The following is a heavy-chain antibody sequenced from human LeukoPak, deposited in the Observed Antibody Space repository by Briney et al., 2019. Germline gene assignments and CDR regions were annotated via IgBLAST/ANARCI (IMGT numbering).Heavy chain of an antibody. Sequence: SETLSLTCAVHGGSFSGSHWNWIRQCPEKGLEWIGEINDRGRTNYNPSLKSRVTLSVDTSKKQFSLTLKSVTAADTAVYYCARDPTTVVSLPYYFDFWGQGTLVTVSS. J-gene: IGHJ4*02. CDR3: ARDPTTVVSLPYYFDF. V-gene: IGHV4-34*01. CDR1: GGSFSGSH. D-gene: IGHD4-23*01. CDR2: INDRGRT.